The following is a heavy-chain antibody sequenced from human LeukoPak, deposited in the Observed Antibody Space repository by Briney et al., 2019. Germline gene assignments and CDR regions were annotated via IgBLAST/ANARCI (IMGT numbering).Heavy chain of an antibody. V-gene: IGHV1-69*04. CDR2: IIPILGIA. Sequence: SVKVSCKASGGTFSSYAISWVRQVPGQGLEWMGRIIPILGIANYAQKFQGRVTITADKSTSTAYMELSSLRSEDTAIYYCARDHCSPGTCLGGHWGQGTLVTVSS. J-gene: IGHJ4*02. CDR1: GGTFSSYA. CDR3: ARDHCSPGTCLGGH. D-gene: IGHD2-15*01.